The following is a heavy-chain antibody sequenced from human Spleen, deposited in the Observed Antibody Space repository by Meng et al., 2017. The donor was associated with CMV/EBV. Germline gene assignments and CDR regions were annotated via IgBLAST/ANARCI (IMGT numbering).Heavy chain of an antibody. D-gene: IGHD2-2*01. CDR3: ARGGCSKTSCLDY. Sequence: PSGFTFSSNWMNWVRQVPGKGLVWVSRINTDGTNTNYADSVKGRFTISRDNAKNTLYLQMNSLRAEDTAIYYCARGGCSKTSCLDYWGQGTLVTVSS. CDR1: GFTFSSNW. V-gene: IGHV3-74*01. J-gene: IGHJ4*02. CDR2: INTDGTNT.